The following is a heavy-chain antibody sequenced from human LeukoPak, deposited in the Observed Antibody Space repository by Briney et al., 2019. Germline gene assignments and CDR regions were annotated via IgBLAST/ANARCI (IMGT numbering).Heavy chain of an antibody. CDR3: AKHIWGSLVYYGMDV. V-gene: IGHV3-23*01. J-gene: IGHJ6*04. CDR1: GFTLSSHA. Sequence: GGSRRLSCAASGFTLSSHAMSWVRQAPGKGLEGVSVFSGRGDSTYYAESVKGRFTISRDNSKNTLYLQMESLRAEDTAGYYCAKHIWGSLVYYGMDVWGKGTTVTVSS. D-gene: IGHD3-16*01. CDR2: FSGRGDST.